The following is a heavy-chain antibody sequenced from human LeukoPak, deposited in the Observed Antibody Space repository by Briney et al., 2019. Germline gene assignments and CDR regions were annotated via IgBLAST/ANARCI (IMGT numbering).Heavy chain of an antibody. CDR2: TYHSGDT. V-gene: IGHV4-38-2*01. CDR3: SRQGSRSWYGDFDY. D-gene: IGHD6-13*01. Sequence: SETLSLTCAVSGYSISSGSYWAWVRQPPGKGLEWIGSTYHSGDTYYNPSLRSRLTISVDKFKNQFSLKLTSMTAADTAVYYCSRQGSRSWYGDFDYWGQGTLVTVSS. CDR1: GYSISSGSY. J-gene: IGHJ4*02.